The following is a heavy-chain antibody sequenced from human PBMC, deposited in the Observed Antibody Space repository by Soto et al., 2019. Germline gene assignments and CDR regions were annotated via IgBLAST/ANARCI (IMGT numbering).Heavy chain of an antibody. CDR2: INHSGST. J-gene: IGHJ6*02. CDR1: GGSFSVYY. CDR3: ARVPRYYDFWSGYKPVYYYYGMDV. D-gene: IGHD3-3*01. V-gene: IGHV4-34*01. Sequence: SETLSLTCAVYGGSFSVYYCSWIRQPPGKWREWIGEINHSGSTNYNPSLKSRVTISVDTSKNQFSLKLSSVTAADTAVYYCARVPRYYDFWSGYKPVYYYYGMDVWGQGTTVTVSS.